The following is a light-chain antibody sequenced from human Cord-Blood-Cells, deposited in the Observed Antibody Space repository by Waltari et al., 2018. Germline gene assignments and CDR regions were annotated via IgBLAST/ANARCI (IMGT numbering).Light chain of an antibody. CDR3: QQYNSYSPT. V-gene: IGKV1-5*01. J-gene: IGKJ2*01. Sequence: DIQMTQSPSTLPGSLGDRVTTTCRASQSISSWLAWYQQKPGKAPKLLIYDASSLESGVPSRFSGSGSGTEFTLTISSLQPDDFATYYCQQYNSYSPTFGQGTKLEIK. CDR2: DAS. CDR1: QSISSW.